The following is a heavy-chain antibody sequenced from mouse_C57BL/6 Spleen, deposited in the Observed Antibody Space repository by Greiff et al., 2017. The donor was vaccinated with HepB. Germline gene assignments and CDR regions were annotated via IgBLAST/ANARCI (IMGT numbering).Heavy chain of an antibody. Sequence: DVKLQESGGDLVKPGGSLKLSCAASGFTFSSYGMSWVRQTPDKRLEWVATISSGGSYTYYPDSVKGRFTISRDNAKNTLYLQMSSLKSEDTAMYYCSRLYGNLRYFDVWGTGTTVTVSS. CDR2: ISSGGSYT. CDR3: SRLYGNLRYFDV. J-gene: IGHJ1*03. D-gene: IGHD2-1*01. CDR1: GFTFSSYG. V-gene: IGHV5-6*02.